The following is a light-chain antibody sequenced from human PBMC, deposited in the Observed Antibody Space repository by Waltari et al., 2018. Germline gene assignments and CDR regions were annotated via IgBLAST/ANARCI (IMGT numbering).Light chain of an antibody. CDR1: QSVSSN. Sequence: EIVLTQSPGTLSSSPGERVTLSCRASQSVSSNLAWYQQKPGQAPRLLIYAASTRDTGIPDRFSGSGSGTDFSLTISRLEPEDFAVYYCQKYETLPATFGQGTKVEIK. V-gene: IGKV3-20*01. CDR2: AAS. CDR3: QKYETLPAT. J-gene: IGKJ1*01.